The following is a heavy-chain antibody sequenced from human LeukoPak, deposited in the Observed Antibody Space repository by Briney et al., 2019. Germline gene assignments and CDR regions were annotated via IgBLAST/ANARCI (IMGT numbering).Heavy chain of an antibody. D-gene: IGHD3-22*01. CDR3: ARVVYYDSSGYSFDY. V-gene: IGHV4-34*01. J-gene: IGHJ4*02. CDR1: GGSFSGYY. CDR2: INQSGSS. Sequence: SETLSLTCAVYGGSFSGYYWSWIRQPPGKGLEWIGEINQSGSSDYNPSLKSRVTMSVDTSKNQFSLKLSSVTAADTAVYYCARVVYYDSSGYSFDYWGQGTLVTVSS.